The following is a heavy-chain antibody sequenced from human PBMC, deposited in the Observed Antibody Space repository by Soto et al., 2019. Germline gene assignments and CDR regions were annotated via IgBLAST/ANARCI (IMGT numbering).Heavy chain of an antibody. CDR3: AAGEASSRNLAPYYLDF. CDR2: IHYSGTT. CDR1: GGSMRNYF. J-gene: IGHJ4*02. D-gene: IGHD6-13*01. V-gene: IGHV4-59*01. Sequence: LSLTCTVSGGSMRNYFWTWTRQPPGKGLEWIGYIHYSGTTSFFPSYNPSLRSRVTISEDTSKNQFSLKLLSVTTADTAVYFCAAGEASSRNLAPYYLDFWGQGTLVTVSS.